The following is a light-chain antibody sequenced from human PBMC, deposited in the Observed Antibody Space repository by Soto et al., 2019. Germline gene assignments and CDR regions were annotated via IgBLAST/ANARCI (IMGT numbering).Light chain of an antibody. V-gene: IGKV1-5*01. CDR3: LQYNGYYPT. CDR1: QTISGW. Sequence: DIQMTQSPSTLSASVGDTVTITCRASQTISGWLAWYQQRPGKAPNLLIFDASTLESGVPSRFSGSGSGTTFPLTISSPQSDDFATYYCLQYNGYYPTFGQGTKGDIK. CDR2: DAS. J-gene: IGKJ1*01.